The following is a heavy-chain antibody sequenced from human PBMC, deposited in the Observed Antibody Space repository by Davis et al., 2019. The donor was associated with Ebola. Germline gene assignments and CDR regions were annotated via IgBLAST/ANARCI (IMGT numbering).Heavy chain of an antibody. CDR3: ARRGGQAAVYYYYGMDV. V-gene: IGHV5-51*01. CDR2: IYPGDSDT. Sequence: PGGSLRLSCKSSGYTYSSYWIGWVRQRPGKGLEWMGIIYPGDSDTRYSPSFQGQVTISADKSISTAYLQWSSLKASDTAMYYCARRGGQAAVYYYYGMDVWGQGTTVTVSS. CDR1: GYTYSSYW. D-gene: IGHD6-13*01. J-gene: IGHJ6*02.